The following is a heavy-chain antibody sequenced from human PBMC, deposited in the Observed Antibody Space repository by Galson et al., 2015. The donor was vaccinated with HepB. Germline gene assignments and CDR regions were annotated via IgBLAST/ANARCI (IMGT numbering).Heavy chain of an antibody. CDR2: IYYSGST. D-gene: IGHD5-24*01. CDR1: GGSISSYY. J-gene: IGHJ4*02. Sequence: ETLSLTCTVSGGSISSYYWSWIRQPPGKGLEWIGYIYYSGSTNYNPSLKSRVTISVDTSKNQFSLKLSSVTAADTAVYYCARLPVVDGYNFDYWGQGTLVTVSS. V-gene: IGHV4-59*08. CDR3: ARLPVVDGYNFDY.